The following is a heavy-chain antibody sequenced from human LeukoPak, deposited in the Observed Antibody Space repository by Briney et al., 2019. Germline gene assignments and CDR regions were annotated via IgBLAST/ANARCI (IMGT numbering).Heavy chain of an antibody. V-gene: IGHV4-39*01. Sequence: PSETLSLTCTVSGGSISSSSYYWGWLRQPPGKGLEWIGSIYYSGSTYYNPSLKSRVTISVDTSKNKFSLKLSSVTAADTAVYYCARRGFTYYYDSSGYYYGYYFDYWGQGTLVTVSS. CDR2: IYYSGST. CDR1: GGSISSSSYY. CDR3: ARRGFTYYYDSSGYYYGYYFDY. D-gene: IGHD3-22*01. J-gene: IGHJ4*02.